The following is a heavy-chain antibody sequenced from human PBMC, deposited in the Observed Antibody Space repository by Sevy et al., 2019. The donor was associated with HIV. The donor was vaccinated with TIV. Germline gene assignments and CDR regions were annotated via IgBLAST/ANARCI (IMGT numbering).Heavy chain of an antibody. D-gene: IGHD2-2*03. CDR2: ISGNVDNT. V-gene: IGHV3-23*01. Sequence: GGSLRLSCAASGFTFSSYAMSWVRQAPGKGLEWVSCISGNVDNTYYADSVKGRFIISRDNSKNTLYLQMNSLRAEDTAVYYCAKPPWIDQRAFEYWGQGTLVTVSS. J-gene: IGHJ4*02. CDR3: AKPPWIDQRAFEY. CDR1: GFTFSSYA.